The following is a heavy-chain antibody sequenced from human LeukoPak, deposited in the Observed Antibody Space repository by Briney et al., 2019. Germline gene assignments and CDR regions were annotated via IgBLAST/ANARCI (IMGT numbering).Heavy chain of an antibody. CDR2: LSVTGDST. CDR1: GFTFSTYA. J-gene: IGHJ4*02. CDR3: AKDRNPEMDY. Sequence: GGSLRLSCAASGFTFSTYAMCWVRQAPGKGLEWVSGLSVTGDSTYYADSVKGRFTVSRDNSKNTLYLQMNSLRAEDTAVYYCAKDRNPEMDYWGQGTLVTVSS. V-gene: IGHV3-23*01.